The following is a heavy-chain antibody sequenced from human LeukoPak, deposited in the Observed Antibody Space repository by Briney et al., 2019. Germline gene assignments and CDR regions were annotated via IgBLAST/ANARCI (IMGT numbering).Heavy chain of an antibody. CDR2: TSYDGNNK. V-gene: IGHV3-30-3*01. Sequence: PGGSLRLSCAASGFTFSSYSMHWVRQAPGKGLEWVSVTSYDGNNKNYADSVKGRFTISRDNSKNTLYLQMNSLRTEDTAVYYCASPTTNYPYLYYFDYWGQGTLVTVSS. J-gene: IGHJ4*02. CDR1: GFTFSSYS. CDR3: ASPTTNYPYLYYFDY. D-gene: IGHD5-24*01.